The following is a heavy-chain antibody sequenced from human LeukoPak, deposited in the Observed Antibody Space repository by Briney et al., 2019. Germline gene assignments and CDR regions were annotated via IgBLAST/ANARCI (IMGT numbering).Heavy chain of an antibody. V-gene: IGHV3-43*02. Sequence: GGSLRLSCAAPGFSFDDYAIHWVRQAPGKGLEWVSLISGDGGSTFYADSVKGRFTISRDNSKNSLYLQMSSLRSEDTALYYCARESDSSGWYDSWGQGALVTVSS. CDR2: ISGDGGST. D-gene: IGHD3-22*01. CDR1: GFSFDDYA. CDR3: ARESDSSGWYDS. J-gene: IGHJ5*01.